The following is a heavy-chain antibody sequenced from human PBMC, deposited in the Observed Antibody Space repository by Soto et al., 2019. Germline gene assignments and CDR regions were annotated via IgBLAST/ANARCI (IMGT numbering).Heavy chain of an antibody. Sequence: GWSLRLSCAASGFTFSSYGMHWVRQAPGKGLEWVAVISYDGNDKYYADSVKGRFTISRDNSKNTLYLQMNSLRAEDTAVYFCSSDQGWAYALWVPRFDTWGQGTLVTAPQ. D-gene: IGHD2-21*01. V-gene: IGHV3-30*03. CDR1: GFTFSSYG. CDR3: SSDQGWAYALWVPRFDT. J-gene: IGHJ5*02. CDR2: ISYDGNDK.